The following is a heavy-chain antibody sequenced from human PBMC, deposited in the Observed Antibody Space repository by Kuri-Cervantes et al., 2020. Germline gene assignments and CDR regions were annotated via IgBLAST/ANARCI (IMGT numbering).Heavy chain of an antibody. J-gene: IGHJ4*02. CDR1: GFTFSSYW. CDR2: INSDGSSI. D-gene: IGHD6-19*01. CDR3: ARDPEAGSELHYFDY. V-gene: IGHV3-74*01. Sequence: GGSLRLSCAASGFTFSSYWMNWVRQGPGKGLVWVSRINSDGSSITYADSVKGRFTISRDNSKNTLYLQMNSLRAEDTAVYYCARDPEAGSELHYFDYWGQGTLVTVSS.